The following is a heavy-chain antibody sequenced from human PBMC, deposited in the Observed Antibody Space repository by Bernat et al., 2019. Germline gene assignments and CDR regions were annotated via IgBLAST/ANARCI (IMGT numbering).Heavy chain of an antibody. CDR3: AGGPPKSYYFDY. CDR1: GGSISSGGYY. D-gene: IGHD3-10*01. CDR2: IYHSGST. V-gene: IGHV4-31*09. Sequence: QVQLQESGPGLVKPSQTLSLTCTVSGGSISSGGYYWSWIRQHPGKGLEWIGYIYHSGSTYYNPSLKSRVTISVDRSKNQFSLKLSSVTAADTAVYYCAGGPPKSYYFDYWGQGTLVTVSS. J-gene: IGHJ4*02.